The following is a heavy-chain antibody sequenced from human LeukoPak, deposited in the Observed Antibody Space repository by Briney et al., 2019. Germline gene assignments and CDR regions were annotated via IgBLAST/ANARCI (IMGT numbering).Heavy chain of an antibody. D-gene: IGHD2-2*01. V-gene: IGHV4-30-2*01. J-gene: IGHJ5*02. Sequence: PSETLSLTCAVSGGSISSGGYSWSWIRQPPGKGLEWIGYIYHSGSTYYNPSLKSRVTISVDRSKNQFSLKLSSVTAADMAVYYCARDQGYCSSTSCYVGWFDPWGQGTLVTVSS. CDR1: GGSISSGGYS. CDR2: IYHSGST. CDR3: ARDQGYCSSTSCYVGWFDP.